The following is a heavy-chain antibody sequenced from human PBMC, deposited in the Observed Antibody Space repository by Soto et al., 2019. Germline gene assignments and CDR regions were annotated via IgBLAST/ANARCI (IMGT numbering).Heavy chain of an antibody. J-gene: IGHJ2*01. Sequence: QVQLVESGGGVVQPGRSLRLSCAASGFTFSSYGMHWVRQAPGKGLEWVAVISDDGSNTYYADSVKGRFTISRDNSKNTLYRQMNRLVAEDTAVYYCAKDGAGEWEVRYWYFDLWGRGTLVTVSS. CDR3: AKDGAGEWEVRYWYFDL. CDR1: GFTFSSYG. V-gene: IGHV3-30*18. CDR2: ISDDGSNT. D-gene: IGHD1-26*01.